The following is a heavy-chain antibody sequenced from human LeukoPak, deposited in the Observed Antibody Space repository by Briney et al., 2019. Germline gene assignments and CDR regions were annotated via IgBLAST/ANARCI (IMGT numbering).Heavy chain of an antibody. Sequence: TASETLSLTCTVSGGSISSSTXXXXXIXXXXXXXXXXIXXXXXXXXXXXNPXXXXXXXXXVDTSKNQFSLKLSSVTAADTSVYYCARXLSGSYPSLDYWGQGTLVTVSS. D-gene: IGHD1-26*01. CDR2: XXXXXXX. V-gene: IGHV4-39*01. CDR3: ARXLSGSYPSLDY. CDR1: GGSISSSTXX. J-gene: IGHJ4*02.